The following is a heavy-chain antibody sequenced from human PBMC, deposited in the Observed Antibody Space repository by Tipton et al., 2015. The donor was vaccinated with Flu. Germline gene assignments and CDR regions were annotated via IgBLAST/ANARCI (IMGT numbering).Heavy chain of an antibody. V-gene: IGHV4-4*07. Sequence: TPSLTCSVSGGSISTSFWSWLRQPAGKGLEWIGRISTSGSTNYNASLESRVTMSRDTSKNHFSLRLSSATAAGTALYYCARDLRGYSGYTGGDAFDMWGQGIMVTVSS. CDR3: ARDLRGYSGYTGGDAFDM. CDR2: ISTSGST. D-gene: IGHD5-12*01. J-gene: IGHJ3*02. CDR1: GGSISTSF.